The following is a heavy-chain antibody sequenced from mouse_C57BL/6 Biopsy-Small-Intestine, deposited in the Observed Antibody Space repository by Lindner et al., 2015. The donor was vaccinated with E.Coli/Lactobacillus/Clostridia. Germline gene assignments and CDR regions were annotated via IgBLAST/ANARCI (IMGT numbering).Heavy chain of an antibody. CDR1: GYSITSDY. V-gene: IGHV3-8*01. CDR3: ARGSKAMDY. D-gene: IGHD2-5*01. Sequence: VQLQESGPGLAKPSQTLSLTCSVSGYSITSDYWNLIRKFPGNKLEYMGYISYSGSTYYNPSLESRISITRDTSKNQYYLQLNSVTTEDTATYYCARGSKAMDYWGQGTSVTVSS. J-gene: IGHJ4*01. CDR2: ISYSGST.